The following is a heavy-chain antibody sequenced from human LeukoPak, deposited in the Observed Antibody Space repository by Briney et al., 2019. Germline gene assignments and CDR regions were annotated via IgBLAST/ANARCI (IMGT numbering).Heavy chain of an antibody. CDR3: ARGNWNDGSLFDY. D-gene: IGHD1-1*01. CDR2: IYYSGST. J-gene: IGHJ4*02. Sequence: RASETLSLTCTVSGGSISSGSYYWSWIRQPPGKGLARIGYIYYSGSTNYNPSLKSRVTISVDTSKNQFSLKLSSVTAADTAVYYCARGNWNDGSLFDYWGQGTLVTVSS. V-gene: IGHV4-61*01. CDR1: GGSISSGSYY.